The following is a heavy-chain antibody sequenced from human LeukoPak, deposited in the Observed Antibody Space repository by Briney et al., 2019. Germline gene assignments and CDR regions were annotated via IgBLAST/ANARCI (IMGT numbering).Heavy chain of an antibody. J-gene: IGHJ6*03. V-gene: IGHV3-7*01. CDR1: GFTFSSYW. CDR2: IKQDGSEI. D-gene: IGHD6-13*01. CDR3: ARDFSSSWFTRYYYYYYMDV. Sequence: GGSLRLSCAASGFTFSSYWMNWVRQAPGKGLEWVANIKQDGSEIYYVDSVKGRFTISRDNAKNSLYLQMNSLRAEDTAVYYCARDFSSSWFTRYYYYYYMDVWGKGTTVTISS.